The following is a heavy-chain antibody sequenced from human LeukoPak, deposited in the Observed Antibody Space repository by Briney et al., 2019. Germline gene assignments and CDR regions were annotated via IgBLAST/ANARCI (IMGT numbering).Heavy chain of an antibody. D-gene: IGHD6-19*01. Sequence: SETLSLTCTVSGGSLSSYYWSWIRQPAGKGLEWIGRIYTSGSTNYNPSLKSRVTMSVDTSKNQFSLKLSSVTAADTAVYYCARDTVAGAGILYWFDPWGQGTLVTVSS. J-gene: IGHJ5*02. CDR1: GGSLSSYY. CDR3: ARDTVAGAGILYWFDP. V-gene: IGHV4-4*07. CDR2: IYTSGST.